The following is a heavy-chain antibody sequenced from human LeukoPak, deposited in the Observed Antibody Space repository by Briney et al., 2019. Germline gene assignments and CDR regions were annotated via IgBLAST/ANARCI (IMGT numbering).Heavy chain of an antibody. CDR1: GFTFSSYN. J-gene: IGHJ4*02. D-gene: IGHD2/OR15-2a*01. Sequence: PGGSLRLSCAASGFTFSSYNMNWVRQAPGKGLEWVSSISSSSAYIYYADSVMGRFTISRDNAKNSLYLQMNSLRAEDTAVYYCASAPGNMGFFDYGARGPLVPVSS. CDR2: ISSSSAYI. V-gene: IGHV3-21*01. CDR3: ASAPGNMGFFDY.